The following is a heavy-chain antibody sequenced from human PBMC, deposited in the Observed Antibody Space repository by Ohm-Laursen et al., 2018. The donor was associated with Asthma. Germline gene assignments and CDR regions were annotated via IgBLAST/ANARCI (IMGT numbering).Heavy chain of an antibody. CDR3: ARDVMEWYLPAFDF. V-gene: IGHV3-21*01. CDR1: GYTFSRYS. CDR2: ISTASTFI. D-gene: IGHD3-3*01. Sequence: GSLRLSCSASGYTFSRYSIHWVRQVPGKGLEWVASISTASTFIYYADSVRGRFTTSRDNAKNSVYLQMNSLRAEDTAVYYCARDVMEWYLPAFDFWGQGTLVTVSS. J-gene: IGHJ4*02.